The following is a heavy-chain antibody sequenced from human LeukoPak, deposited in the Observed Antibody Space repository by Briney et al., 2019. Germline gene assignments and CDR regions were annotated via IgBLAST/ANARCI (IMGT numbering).Heavy chain of an antibody. D-gene: IGHD6-13*01. Sequence: SETLSLTCTVSGGSISSYYWSWIRQPPGKGLEWIGYIYYSGSTNYNPSLKSRVTISVDTSKNQFSLKLSSVTAADTAVYYCARLLYSSSWPYFDYWGQGTLVTVSS. J-gene: IGHJ4*02. V-gene: IGHV4-59*01. CDR2: IYYSGST. CDR1: GGSISSYY. CDR3: ARLLYSSSWPYFDY.